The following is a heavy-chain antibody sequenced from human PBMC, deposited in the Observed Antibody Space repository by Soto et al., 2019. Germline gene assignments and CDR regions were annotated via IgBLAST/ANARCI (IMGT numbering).Heavy chain of an antibody. Sequence: SVKVSCKASGYTFTRYGISWVRQAPGQGLEWMGWISAYNGNTNYAQKLQGRVTMTTDTSTSTAYMELRSLRSDDTAVYYCARDFPYYYDSSGYYYYYGMDVWGQGTTVTVSS. CDR2: ISAYNGNT. CDR3: ARDFPYYYDSSGYYYYYGMDV. D-gene: IGHD3-22*01. CDR1: GYTFTRYG. V-gene: IGHV1-18*01. J-gene: IGHJ6*02.